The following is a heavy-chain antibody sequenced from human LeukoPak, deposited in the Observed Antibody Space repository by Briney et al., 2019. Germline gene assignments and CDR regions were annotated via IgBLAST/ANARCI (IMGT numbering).Heavy chain of an antibody. CDR3: AVSMIAFDF. D-gene: IGHD3-22*01. J-gene: IGHJ4*02. CDR2: ISGSGATK. V-gene: IGHV3-23*01. Sequence: GGSLRLSCAVSGLSFSSYSMSWVRQAPGKGLEWVSSISGSGATKDYADSVKGRFTISRDNSKHTLYLQMNTLRAEDTAVYYCAVSMIAFDFWGQGALVTVSS. CDR1: GLSFSSYS.